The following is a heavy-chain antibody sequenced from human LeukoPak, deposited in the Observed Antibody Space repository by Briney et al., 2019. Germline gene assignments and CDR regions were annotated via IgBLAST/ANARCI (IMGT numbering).Heavy chain of an antibody. V-gene: IGHV3-21*01. CDR1: GFTFSTYS. CDR3: AELGITMIGGV. CDR2: ISSSGGFI. D-gene: IGHD3-10*02. Sequence: GGSLRLSCAASGFTFSTYSMSWVRQAPGKGLEWVSSISSSGGFINYADSVKGRFTISRDNAKNSLYLQMNSLRAEDTAVYYCAELGITMIGGVWGKGTTVTISS. J-gene: IGHJ6*04.